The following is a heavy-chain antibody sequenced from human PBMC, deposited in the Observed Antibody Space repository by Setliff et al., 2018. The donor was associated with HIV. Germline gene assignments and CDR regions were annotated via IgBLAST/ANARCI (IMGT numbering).Heavy chain of an antibody. CDR3: VKGGDYNRRGFFDS. Sequence: GGSLRLSCVVSGLTFSTSARSWVRQGPGKGLHWVAGISRSGVSTHYADPVKGRFSISRDNSKNTLLLQMNSLRVEDTALYYCVKGGDYNRRGFFDSWGLGTLVTVSS. D-gene: IGHD4-4*01. CDR1: GLTFSTSA. J-gene: IGHJ4*02. V-gene: IGHV3-23*01. CDR2: ISRSGVST.